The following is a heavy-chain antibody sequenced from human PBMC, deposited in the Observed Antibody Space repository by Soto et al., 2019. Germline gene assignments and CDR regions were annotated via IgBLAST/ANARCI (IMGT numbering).Heavy chain of an antibody. CDR1: GGTFSSYA. V-gene: IGHV1-69*01. J-gene: IGHJ6*02. CDR3: ARAPRIVVVPAANRNGRYYYGMDV. D-gene: IGHD2-2*01. Sequence: QVQLVQSGAEVKKPGSSVKVSCKASGGTFSSYAISWVRQAPGQGLEWMGGIIPIVGTANYAQKFQGRVTITADESTRTAYMELSSLRSEDTAVYYCARAPRIVVVPAANRNGRYYYGMDVWGQGTTVTVSS. CDR2: IIPIVGTA.